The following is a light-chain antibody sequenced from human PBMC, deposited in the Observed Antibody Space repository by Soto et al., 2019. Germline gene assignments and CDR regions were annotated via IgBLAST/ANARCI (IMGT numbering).Light chain of an antibody. J-gene: IGLJ3*02. CDR3: SSYTISYTWV. Sequence: QSALTQPASVSGSPGQSITISCTGTSSDVGGYNYVSWYQQHPGKDPKLMICEVTNRPSGVSNRFSGSKSGNTASLTISGLQAEYEGDYYCSSYTISYTWVFGGGTKLTVL. CDR1: SSDVGGYNY. V-gene: IGLV2-14*01. CDR2: EVT.